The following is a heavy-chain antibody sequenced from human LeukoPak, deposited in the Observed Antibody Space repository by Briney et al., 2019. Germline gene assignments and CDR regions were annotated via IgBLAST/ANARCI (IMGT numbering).Heavy chain of an antibody. CDR3: ARARGDAFDI. Sequence: SETLSLTCAVYGGSFSGYYWSWIRQPPGKGLEWIGEINHSGSTSYNPSLKSRVTISVDTSKNQFSLKLSSVTAADTAVYYCARARGDAFDIWGQGTMVTVSS. CDR2: INHSGST. V-gene: IGHV4-34*01. J-gene: IGHJ3*02. CDR1: GGSFSGYY.